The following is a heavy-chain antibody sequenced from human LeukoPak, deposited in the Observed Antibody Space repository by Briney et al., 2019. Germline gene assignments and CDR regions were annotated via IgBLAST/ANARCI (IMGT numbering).Heavy chain of an antibody. CDR1: GFTVSSNY. D-gene: IGHD5-24*01. Sequence: GGSLRLSCAASGFTVSSNYMSWVRQAPGKGLEWVSVIYSGGSTYYADSVKGRFTISRDNSKNTLYLQMNSLRAEDTAVYYCAKDGEDGYNPRPFDYWGQGTLVTVSS. CDR2: IYSGGST. V-gene: IGHV3-66*01. J-gene: IGHJ4*02. CDR3: AKDGEDGYNPRPFDY.